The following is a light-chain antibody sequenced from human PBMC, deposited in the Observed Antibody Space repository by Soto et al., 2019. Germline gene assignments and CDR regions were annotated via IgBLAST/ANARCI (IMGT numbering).Light chain of an antibody. CDR3: ISYAGSSIWV. V-gene: IGLV4-60*02. CDR2: LEGSGSY. J-gene: IGLJ3*02. CDR1: SGHSSYI. Sequence: QLVLTQSSSASASLGSSVKLTCTLSSGHSSYIIAWHQQQPGKAPRYLMKLEGSGSYNKGSGVPDRFSGSSSGADRYLTISNLQFEDEADYYCISYAGSSIWVFGGGTKLTVL.